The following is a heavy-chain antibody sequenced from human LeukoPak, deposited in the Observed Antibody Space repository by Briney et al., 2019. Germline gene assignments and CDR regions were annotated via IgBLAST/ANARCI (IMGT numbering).Heavy chain of an antibody. CDR2: IKQDGSEK. V-gene: IGHV3-7*01. CDR3: ARGESHYYYYYGMDV. J-gene: IGHJ6*02. CDR1: GFTFSSYW. Sequence: PGGSLRVSCAASGFTFSSYWMSWVRQAPGKGLEWVANIKQDGSEKYYVDSVKGRFTISRDNAKNSLYLQMNSLRAEDTAVYYCARGESHYYYYYGMDVWGQGTTVTVSS. D-gene: IGHD2/OR15-2a*01.